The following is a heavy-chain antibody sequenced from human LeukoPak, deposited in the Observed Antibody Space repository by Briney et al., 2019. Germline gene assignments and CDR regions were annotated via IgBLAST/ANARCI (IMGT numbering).Heavy chain of an antibody. V-gene: IGHV3-23*01. J-gene: IGHJ4*02. CDR2: ISGSGGST. Sequence: QTGGSLRLSCAASGFTFSSYGMSWVRQAPGKGLEWVSAISGSGGSTYYADSVKGRFTISRDNSKNTLYLQMNSLRAEGTAVYYCAKGEYSGYDSSFDYWGQGTLVTVSS. CDR1: GFTFSSYG. CDR3: AKGEYSGYDSSFDY. D-gene: IGHD5-12*01.